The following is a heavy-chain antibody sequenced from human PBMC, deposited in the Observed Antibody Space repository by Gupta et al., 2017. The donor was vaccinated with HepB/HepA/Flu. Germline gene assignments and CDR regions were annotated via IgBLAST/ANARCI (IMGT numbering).Heavy chain of an antibody. CDR2: ISYNSGDL. CDR3: AKDRLSIAVAGTMDY. J-gene: IGHJ4*02. CDR1: GFEFDDYA. Sequence: EVQLVESGGGLVQPGRSLRLSCAASGFEFDDYAMHWVRQSPGKGLEWFASISYNSGDLHYADSWKGRITISKDNARDSLYLQIDSLRPEDTALYYCAKDRLSIAVAGTMDYWGQGTLVVVSS. D-gene: IGHD6-13*01. V-gene: IGHV3-9*01.